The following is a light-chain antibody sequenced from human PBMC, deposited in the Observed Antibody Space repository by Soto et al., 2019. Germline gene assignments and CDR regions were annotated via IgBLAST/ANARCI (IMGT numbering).Light chain of an antibody. Sequence: QSAPTQPPSASGSPGQSVTISCTGTSSDVGGYNYVSWYQHHPGKAPKLMLYEVNTRPSGVPDRFSGSKSGNTASLTVSGLQAEDEADYYCSSYAGSNIYVVFGGGTKLTVL. CDR3: SSYAGSNIYVV. J-gene: IGLJ3*02. CDR2: EVN. V-gene: IGLV2-8*01. CDR1: SSDVGGYNY.